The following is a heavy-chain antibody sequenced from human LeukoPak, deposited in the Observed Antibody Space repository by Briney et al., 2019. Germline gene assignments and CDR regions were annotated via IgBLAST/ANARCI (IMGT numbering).Heavy chain of an antibody. V-gene: IGHV3-48*04. CDR2: ISGGSGTI. CDR1: GFTFSTYS. D-gene: IGHD3-10*01. J-gene: IGHJ4*02. Sequence: GGPLRFSCAASGFTFSTYSMNWVRQAPGKGLEWVSYISGGSGTIYYADSVKGRFTISRDNAKNSLYLQMNSLRAEDTAVYYCARERSYYGSGSDYFDYWGQGTLVTVSS. CDR3: ARERSYYGSGSDYFDY.